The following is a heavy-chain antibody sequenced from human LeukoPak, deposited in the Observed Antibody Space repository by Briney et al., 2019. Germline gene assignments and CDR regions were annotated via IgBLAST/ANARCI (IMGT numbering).Heavy chain of an antibody. CDR2: ISYDGSNE. Sequence: EGSLRLSCAASGFTFSSYGMHWVRQAPGKGLEWVALISYDGSNEYYADPVRGRFTISRDNSKFTLYMQMNSLRAEDTAVYYCARVRAGYCTSTSCYTGMDVWGQGTTDTVSS. J-gene: IGHJ6*02. CDR3: ARVRAGYCTSTSCYTGMDV. CDR1: GFTFSSYG. D-gene: IGHD2-2*01. V-gene: IGHV3-30*03.